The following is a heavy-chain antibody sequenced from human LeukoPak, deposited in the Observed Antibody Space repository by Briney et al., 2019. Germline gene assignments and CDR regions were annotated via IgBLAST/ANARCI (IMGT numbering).Heavy chain of an antibody. CDR2: IYYRFKWYN. CDR3: TRVGEASKWFDP. Sequence: SQTLSLTCAISGDSVSSNSATWNWIRQSPSRGLEWLGRIYYRFKWYNDYELSVKSRMSINPDTSKNQFSLQLDSVTPEDTAVYYCTRVGEASKWFDPWGQGTLVTVSS. J-gene: IGHJ5*02. V-gene: IGHV6-1*01. CDR1: GDSVSSNSAT. D-gene: IGHD3-10*01.